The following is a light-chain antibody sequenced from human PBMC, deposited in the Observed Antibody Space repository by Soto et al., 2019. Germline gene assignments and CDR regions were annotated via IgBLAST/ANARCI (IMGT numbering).Light chain of an antibody. CDR1: SSDVGGYNY. J-gene: IGLJ1*01. CDR3: SSYTSSTTEV. Sequence: QSALTQPASGSGAPGQSITISCTGTSSDVGGYNYVSWYQQHPGKAPKLMIYDVSSRPSGVSNRFSGSKSGNTASLTISGLQAEDEADYYCSSYTSSTTEVFGTGTKVTVL. V-gene: IGLV2-14*01. CDR2: DVS.